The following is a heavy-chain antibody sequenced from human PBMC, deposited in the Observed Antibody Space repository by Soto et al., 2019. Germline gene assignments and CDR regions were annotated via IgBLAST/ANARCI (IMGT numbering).Heavy chain of an antibody. CDR2: IYYSGST. CDR1: GGSISSYY. CDR3: ARRKYYYDSSGYYSHYFDY. J-gene: IGHJ4*02. D-gene: IGHD3-22*01. V-gene: IGHV4-59*01. Sequence: SETLSLTCTVSGGSISSYYWSWIRQPPGKGLEWIGYIYYSGSTNYNPSLKSRVTISVDTSKNQFSLKLSSVTAADTAVYYCARRKYYYDSSGYYSHYFDYWGQGTLVTVSS.